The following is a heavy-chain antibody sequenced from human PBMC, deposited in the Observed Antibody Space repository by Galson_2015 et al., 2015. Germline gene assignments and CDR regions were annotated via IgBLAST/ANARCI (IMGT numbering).Heavy chain of an antibody. CDR1: GSTFTSYA. CDR2: INAGNGNT. Sequence: SVKDSCTASGSTFTSYAMHWVRQAPGQRLEWMGWINAGNGNTKYSQKFQGRVTITRDTSASTAYMELSSLRSEDTAVYYCARTVYDSSGYYDFDYWGQGTLVTVSS. J-gene: IGHJ4*02. V-gene: IGHV1-3*01. CDR3: ARTVYDSSGYYDFDY. D-gene: IGHD3-22*01.